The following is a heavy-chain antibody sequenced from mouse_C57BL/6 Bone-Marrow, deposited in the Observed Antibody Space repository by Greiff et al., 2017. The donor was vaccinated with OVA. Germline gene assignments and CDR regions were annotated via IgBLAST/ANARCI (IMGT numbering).Heavy chain of an antibody. Sequence: VHLVESGAELARPGPSVKLSCKASGYTFTSYWITWVKQRPGQGLEWIGDIYPGSGSTNYNEKFKSKATLTVDTSSSTAYMQLSSLTSEDSAVYYCARKGDYDGVAYWGQGTLVTVSA. J-gene: IGHJ3*01. CDR3: ARKGDYDGVAY. CDR2: IYPGSGST. D-gene: IGHD2-4*01. V-gene: IGHV1-55*01. CDR1: GYTFTSYW.